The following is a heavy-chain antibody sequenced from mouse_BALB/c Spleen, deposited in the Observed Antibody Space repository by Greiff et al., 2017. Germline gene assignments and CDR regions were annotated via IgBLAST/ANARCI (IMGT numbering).Heavy chain of an antibody. CDR2: INSNGGST. J-gene: IGHJ4*01. CDR3: ARENVHYYGYYYAMDY. Sequence: EVQLQESGGGLVQPGGSLKLSCAASGFTFSSYGMSWVRQTPDKRLELVATINSNGGSTYYPDSVKGRFTISRDNAKNTLYLQMSSLKSEDTAMYYCARENVHYYGYYYAMDYWGQGTAVTVSS. V-gene: IGHV5-6-3*01. CDR1: GFTFSSYG. D-gene: IGHD1-2*01.